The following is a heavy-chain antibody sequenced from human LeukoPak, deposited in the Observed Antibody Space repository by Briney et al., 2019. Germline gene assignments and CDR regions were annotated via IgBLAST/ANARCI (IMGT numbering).Heavy chain of an antibody. J-gene: IGHJ4*02. V-gene: IGHV3-64*01. CDR3: ASTSANTYYYDSSGYYYNY. CDR1: GFTFSSYA. Sequence: GGSLRLSCAACGFTFSSYAMHWVRQAPGKGLEYVSAISSNGGSTYYANSVKGRFTISRDNSKNTLYLQMGSLRAEDMAVYYCASTSANTYYYDSSGYYYNYWGQGTLVTVSS. D-gene: IGHD3-22*01. CDR2: ISSNGGST.